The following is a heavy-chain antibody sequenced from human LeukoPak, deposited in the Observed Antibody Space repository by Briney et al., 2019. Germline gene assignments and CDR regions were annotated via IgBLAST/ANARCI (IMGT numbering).Heavy chain of an antibody. J-gene: IGHJ4*02. CDR1: GYTFTAYY. CDR3: AKYSGGWHYFDY. V-gene: IGHV1-2*02. CDR2: INPDSGDT. Sequence: ASVKVSCKTSGYTFTAYYIHWVRQAPGQGLEWMGWINPDSGDTNYSQKFQGRVTMTRDTSISTAYMELSRLTSDDTAVYYCAKYSGGWHYFDYWGQGTLVPVSS. D-gene: IGHD6-19*01.